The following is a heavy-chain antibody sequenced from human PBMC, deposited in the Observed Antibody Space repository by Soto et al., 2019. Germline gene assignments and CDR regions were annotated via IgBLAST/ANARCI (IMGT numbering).Heavy chain of an antibody. Sequence: PGGSLRLSCAASGFIFSNYALSWVRQSPGKGLEWVSTISVTGGSTNYADSVKGRLTISRDNSKNTLYLQMNRLRAEETAVCYCARARRSGDYTLDYWGLGTLVTVSS. CDR2: ISVTGGST. D-gene: IGHD3-3*01. CDR3: ARARRSGDYTLDY. CDR1: GFIFSNYA. J-gene: IGHJ4*02. V-gene: IGHV3-23*01.